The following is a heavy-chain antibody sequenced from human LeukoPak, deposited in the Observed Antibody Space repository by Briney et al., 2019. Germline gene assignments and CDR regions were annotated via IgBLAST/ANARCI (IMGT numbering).Heavy chain of an antibody. Sequence: GGSLRLSCAASGFSFDDYGMSWVRQAPGKGLEWVSGINWDGGSAAYADSVKGRFTISRDNSKNTLYLQMNSLRAEDTAVYYCAKEDYDFWSGYFYWGQGTLVTVSS. CDR3: AKEDYDFWSGYFY. CDR1: GFSFDDYG. CDR2: INWDGGSA. V-gene: IGHV3-20*04. J-gene: IGHJ4*02. D-gene: IGHD3-3*01.